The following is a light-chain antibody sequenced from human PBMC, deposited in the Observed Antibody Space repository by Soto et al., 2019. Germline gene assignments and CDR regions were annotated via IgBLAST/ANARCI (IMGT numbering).Light chain of an antibody. CDR2: GAS. V-gene: IGKV3-15*01. CDR1: QSVSSS. J-gene: IGKJ1*01. Sequence: EIVMTQSPATLSVSPGERATLSCRARQSVSSSLAWYQQKPGQAPRLLLYGASTRATGIPARFSGSGSGTEFTLTISSLQSEDFAVYDCQQYNNWWTFGQGTKVEIK. CDR3: QQYNNWWT.